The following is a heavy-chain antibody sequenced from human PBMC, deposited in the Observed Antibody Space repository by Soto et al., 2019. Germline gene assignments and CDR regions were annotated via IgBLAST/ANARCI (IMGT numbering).Heavy chain of an antibody. CDR3: ARITIFGVVIPVEAFDI. D-gene: IGHD3-3*01. CDR2: IFSNDEK. J-gene: IGHJ3*02. Sequence: RWMDLEWLAHIFSNDEKSYSTSLKSRLTISKDTSKSQVVLTMTNMDPVDTATYYCARITIFGVVIPVEAFDIWGQGTMVTVSS. V-gene: IGHV2-26*01.